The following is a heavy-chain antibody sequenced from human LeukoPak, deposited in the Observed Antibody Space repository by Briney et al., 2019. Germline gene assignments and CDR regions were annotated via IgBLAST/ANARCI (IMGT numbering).Heavy chain of an antibody. CDR1: GVTVSSNY. D-gene: IGHD6-13*01. CDR3: ARDASIAAAGTGYYYYGMDV. CDR2: IYSGGST. J-gene: IGHJ6*02. Sequence: PGGSLRLSCAASGVTVSSNYMSWVRQAPGKGLEWVSVIYSGGSTYYADSVKGRFTISRDNSKNTLYLQMNSLRAEDTAVYYCARDASIAAAGTGYYYYGMDVWGQGTTVTVSS. V-gene: IGHV3-66*01.